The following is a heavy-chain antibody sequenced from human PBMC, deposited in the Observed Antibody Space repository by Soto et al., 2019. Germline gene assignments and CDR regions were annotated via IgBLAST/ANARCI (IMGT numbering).Heavy chain of an antibody. CDR3: ARELRYFDWSSNWFDP. CDR1: GFTFSSYE. CDR2: ISSSGSTI. V-gene: IGHV3-48*03. Sequence: PGGSLRLSCAASGFTFSSYEMNWVRQAPGKGLEWVSYISSSGSTIYYADSVKGRFTISRDNAKNSLYLQMNSLRAEDTAVYYCARELRYFDWSSNWFDPWGQGTLVTVSS. D-gene: IGHD3-9*01. J-gene: IGHJ5*02.